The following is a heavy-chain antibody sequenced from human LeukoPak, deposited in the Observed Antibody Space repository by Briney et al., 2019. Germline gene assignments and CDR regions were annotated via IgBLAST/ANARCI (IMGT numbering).Heavy chain of an antibody. Sequence: SETLSLTCNVSGGSVNSVSHYWSWIRQPPGKGLERIGYVFYGGNTNYNPSLKSRVTISVDTSKNHFSLQLRSVTAADTAVYYCARAPTTGTTSYFDYWGQGTLVTVS. D-gene: IGHD1-1*01. CDR3: ARAPTTGTTSYFDY. CDR1: GGSVNSVSHY. V-gene: IGHV4-61*03. J-gene: IGHJ4*02. CDR2: VFYGGNT.